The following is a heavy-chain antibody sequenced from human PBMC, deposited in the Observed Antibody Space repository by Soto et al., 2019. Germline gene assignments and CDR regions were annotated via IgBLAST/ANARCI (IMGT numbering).Heavy chain of an antibody. V-gene: IGHV4-34*01. CDR3: VRGRSGSWGKYYYYGMDV. D-gene: IGHD6-13*01. Sequence: SETLSLTCAVYGGSFSGYYWSWIRQPPGKGLEWIGEINHSGSTNYNPSLKSRVTISVDTSKNQFSLKLSSATAADTAVYYCVRGRSGSWGKYYYYGMDVWGQGTTVTVSS. CDR1: GGSFSGYY. CDR2: INHSGST. J-gene: IGHJ6*02.